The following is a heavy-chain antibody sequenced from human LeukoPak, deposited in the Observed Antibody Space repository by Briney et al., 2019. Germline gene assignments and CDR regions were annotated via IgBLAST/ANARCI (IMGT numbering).Heavy chain of an antibody. V-gene: IGHV3-48*01. CDR2: IGFTGGTT. Sequence: GGSLRLSCAASGFTFSHYSMSWVRQAPGKGLEWISYIGFTGGTTYCADSVQGRFTISRDDVKNSLYLQMNNLRVDDTAVYYCARVGDYYDSSGDWGQGTMVTVSS. CDR1: GFTFSHYS. D-gene: IGHD3-22*01. CDR3: ARVGDYYDSSGD. J-gene: IGHJ3*01.